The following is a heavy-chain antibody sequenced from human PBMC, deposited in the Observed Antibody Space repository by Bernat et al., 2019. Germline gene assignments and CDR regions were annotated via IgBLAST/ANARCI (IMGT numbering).Heavy chain of an antibody. D-gene: IGHD1-7*01. CDR1: GFTFNDYA. CDR3: AKRDWNYDLGYYFDS. CDR2: VSGSGTRT. V-gene: IGHV3-23*01. Sequence: EVHLLESGGDLVQPGGSLRLSCAASGFTFNDYAMSWVRQAPGKGLEWVSTVSGSGTRTFYGDSVKGRFTISRDNSKNTLYLQMTSLRADDTAVYYCAKRDWNYDLGYYFDSWGQGTLVTVSS. J-gene: IGHJ4*02.